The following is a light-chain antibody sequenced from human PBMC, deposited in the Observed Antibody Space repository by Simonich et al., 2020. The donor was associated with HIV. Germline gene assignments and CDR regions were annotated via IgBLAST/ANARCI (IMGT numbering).Light chain of an antibody. CDR2: WAS. CDR3: QQYYSTPPT. J-gene: IGKJ1*01. CDR1: QSVLYSSNNKNY. V-gene: IGKV4-1*01. Sequence: DIVMTQSPDSLAVSLGERATINCKSSQSVLYSSNNKNYLAWYQQKPGKPPKLLIYWASTREPGFPDRFSASGSGTDFTLSISSLQAEDVAVYYCQQYYSTPPTLGQGTKVEIK.